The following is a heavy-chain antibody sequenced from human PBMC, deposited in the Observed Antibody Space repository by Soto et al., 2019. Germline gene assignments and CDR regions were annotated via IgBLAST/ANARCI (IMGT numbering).Heavy chain of an antibody. D-gene: IGHD4-17*01. Sequence: ASVKVSCKASGYTFTGYYMHWVRQAPGQGLEWMGWINPNSGGTNYAQKFQGRVTMARDTSISTAYMELSRLRSDDTAVYYCARDGPPGDYYFDYWGQGTLVTVSS. V-gene: IGHV1-2*02. J-gene: IGHJ4*02. CDR1: GYTFTGYY. CDR2: INPNSGGT. CDR3: ARDGPPGDYYFDY.